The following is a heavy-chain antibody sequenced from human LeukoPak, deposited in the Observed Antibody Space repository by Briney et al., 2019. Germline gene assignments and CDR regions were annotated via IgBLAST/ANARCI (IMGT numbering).Heavy chain of an antibody. CDR1: GGTFSSYA. Sequence: ATVKVSCKASGGTFSSYAISWVRQATGQGLEWMGGIIPIFGTANYAQKFQGRVTITADESTSTAYMELSSLRSEDTAVYYCARESVRITASGRGAFDIWGQGTMVTVSS. J-gene: IGHJ3*02. CDR2: IIPIFGTA. V-gene: IGHV1-69*13. D-gene: IGHD3-10*01. CDR3: ARESVRITASGRGAFDI.